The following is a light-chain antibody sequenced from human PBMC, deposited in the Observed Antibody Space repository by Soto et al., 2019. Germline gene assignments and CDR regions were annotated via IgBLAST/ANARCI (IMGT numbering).Light chain of an antibody. J-gene: IGKJ5*01. V-gene: IGKV3-11*01. CDR3: QQRINWPIT. CDR2: DAS. CDR1: QSVGRY. Sequence: EIVLTQSPATLFLSPGERATLSCRASQSVGRYLAWYQQKPGQAPRLLIYDASNRATGIPARFDGGGSATDFTLTISSLEPEDFAVYYCQQRINWPITFGQGTRLEIK.